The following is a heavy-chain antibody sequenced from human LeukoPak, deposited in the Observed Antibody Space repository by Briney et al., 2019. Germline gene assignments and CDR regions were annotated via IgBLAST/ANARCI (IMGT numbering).Heavy chain of an antibody. CDR3: ARGGITMMGNWFDP. D-gene: IGHD3-22*01. CDR2: INHSGST. CDR1: GGSISSSSYY. J-gene: IGHJ5*02. Sequence: SETLSLTCTVSGGSISSSSYYWGWIRQPPGTGLEWIGEINHSGSTNYNPSLKSRVTISVDTSKNQFSLKLSSVTAADTAVYYCARGGITMMGNWFDPWGQGTLVTVSS. V-gene: IGHV4-39*07.